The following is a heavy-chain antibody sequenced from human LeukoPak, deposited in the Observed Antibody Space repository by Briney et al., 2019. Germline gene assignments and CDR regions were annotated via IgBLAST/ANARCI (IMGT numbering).Heavy chain of an antibody. CDR3: AKDVYYYDSSGLRAFDI. CDR1: GFTFDDYA. V-gene: IGHV3-9*01. CDR2: ISWNSGSI. J-gene: IGHJ3*02. Sequence: PGGSLRLSCAASGFTFDDYAMHWVRQAPGKGLEWVSGISWNSGSIGYADSVKGRFTISRDNAKNSLYLQMNSLRAEDTALYYCAKDVYYYDSSGLRAFDIWGQGTMVTVSS. D-gene: IGHD3-22*01.